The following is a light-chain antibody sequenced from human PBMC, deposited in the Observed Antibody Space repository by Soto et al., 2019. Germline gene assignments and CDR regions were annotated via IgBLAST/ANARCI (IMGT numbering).Light chain of an antibody. Sequence: EIVTTQSPSTLSVSQGERATLSCRASQNISRSLAWYQQKPGQGPSLLIYGTSTRAGGVPARFSGGGSGTDFTLTISRLEPEDFAVYYCQQYGSSPSITFGQGTRLEI. CDR1: QNISRS. CDR3: QQYGSSPSIT. V-gene: IGKV3-20*01. J-gene: IGKJ5*01. CDR2: GTS.